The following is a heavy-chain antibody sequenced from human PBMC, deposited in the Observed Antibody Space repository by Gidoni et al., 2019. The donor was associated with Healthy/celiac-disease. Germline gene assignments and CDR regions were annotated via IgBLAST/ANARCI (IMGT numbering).Heavy chain of an antibody. CDR1: GYSISSGYY. J-gene: IGHJ4*02. D-gene: IGHD5-12*01. CDR3: ARDVLEMATITWYYFDY. CDR2: IYHSGST. V-gene: IGHV4-38-2*02. Sequence: QVQLQESGPGLVKPSETLSLTCTVSGYSISSGYYWGWIRRPPGKGLEWIGSIYHSGSTYYNPSLKSRVTISVDTSKNQFSLKLSSVTAADTAVYYCARDVLEMATITWYYFDYWGQGTLVTVSS.